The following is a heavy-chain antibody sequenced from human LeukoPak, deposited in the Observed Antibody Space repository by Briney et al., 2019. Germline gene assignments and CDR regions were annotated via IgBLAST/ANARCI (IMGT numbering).Heavy chain of an antibody. CDR3: EKGYCSSTSCYTALGDY. CDR2: IRYDGSNK. V-gene: IGHV3-30*02. D-gene: IGHD2-2*02. J-gene: IGHJ4*02. Sequence: GGSLRLSCAASGFTFSSYGMHWVRQAPGKGLEWVAFIRYDGSNKYYADSVKGRFTISRDNSKNTLYLQMNSLRAEDTAVYYCEKGYCSSTSCYTALGDYWGQGTLVTVSS. CDR1: GFTFSSYG.